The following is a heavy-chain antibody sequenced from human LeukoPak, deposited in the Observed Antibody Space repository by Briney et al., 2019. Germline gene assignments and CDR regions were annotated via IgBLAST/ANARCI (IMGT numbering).Heavy chain of an antibody. J-gene: IGHJ6*03. CDR2: IYYSGST. D-gene: IGHD2-2*02. Sequence: PSETLSLTCTVSGGSINSYYWSWIRQPPGKGLEWIVYIYYSGSTNYNPSLKSRVTISVDTSKNQFSLKLSSVTAADTAVYYCARGAGYCSSTSCYKGVYYYYYYYMDVWGKGTTVTVSS. CDR1: GGSINSYY. V-gene: IGHV4-59*01. CDR3: ARGAGYCSSTSCYKGVYYYYYYYMDV.